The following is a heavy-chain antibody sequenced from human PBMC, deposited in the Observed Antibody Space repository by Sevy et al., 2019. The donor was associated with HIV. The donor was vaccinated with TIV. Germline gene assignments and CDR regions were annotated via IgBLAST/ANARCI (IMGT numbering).Heavy chain of an antibody. CDR2: IKSETDGGAA. CDR1: GITFSSAW. D-gene: IGHD4-4*01. Sequence: GESLKTSCAASGITFSSAWMSWVRLVPGKGLEWLGRIKSETDGGAADYAAAVKVRLTISRDDSKGTLYLQLNSLKTEDTAVYYCTTDLGFYSSKWGQGTLVTVSS. J-gene: IGHJ4*02. CDR3: TTDLGFYSSK. V-gene: IGHV3-15*01.